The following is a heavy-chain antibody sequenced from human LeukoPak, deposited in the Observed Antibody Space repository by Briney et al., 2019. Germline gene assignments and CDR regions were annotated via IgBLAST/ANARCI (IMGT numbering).Heavy chain of an antibody. J-gene: IGHJ4*02. Sequence: ASVKVSCKASGYTLTDSFLHWVRQTPGQGLEWMGWFNPNSGGTGIAQKFQGRVTMTRDTSISTAYMELSSLTFDDTAVYYCARAQGTPAYCTTTSCYNMDYWGQGTLVTVSS. CDR1: GYTLTDSF. CDR2: FNPNSGGT. V-gene: IGHV1-2*02. D-gene: IGHD2-2*02. CDR3: ARAQGTPAYCTTTSCYNMDY.